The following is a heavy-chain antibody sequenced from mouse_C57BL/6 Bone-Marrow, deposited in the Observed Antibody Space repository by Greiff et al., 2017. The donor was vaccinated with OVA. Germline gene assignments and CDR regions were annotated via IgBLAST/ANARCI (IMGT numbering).Heavy chain of an antibody. J-gene: IGHJ2*01. CDR3: ARHDYYGSFDY. V-gene: IGHV5-6*01. Sequence: VQLKESGGDLVKPGGSLKLSCAASGFTFSSYGMSWVRQTPDKRLEWVATISSGGSYTYYPDCVKGRFTISRDNAKNTLYLQMSSLKSEDTAMYYCARHDYYGSFDYWGQGTTLTVSS. D-gene: IGHD1-1*01. CDR2: ISSGGSYT. CDR1: GFTFSSYG.